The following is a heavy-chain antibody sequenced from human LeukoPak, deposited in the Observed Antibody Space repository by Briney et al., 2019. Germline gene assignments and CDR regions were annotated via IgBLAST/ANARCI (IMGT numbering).Heavy chain of an antibody. Sequence: SETLSLTCTVSGGSISNYYWSWIRQPPGKGLEWIGNIYYSGSTNYNPSLKSRVTKSVDTSKNQFSLKLTSVTAADTAVYYCARAGFSGYSYDSLLWYFDLWGRGTLVTVSS. CDR2: IYYSGST. V-gene: IGHV4-59*01. J-gene: IGHJ2*01. D-gene: IGHD5-18*01. CDR3: ARAGFSGYSYDSLLWYFDL. CDR1: GGSISNYY.